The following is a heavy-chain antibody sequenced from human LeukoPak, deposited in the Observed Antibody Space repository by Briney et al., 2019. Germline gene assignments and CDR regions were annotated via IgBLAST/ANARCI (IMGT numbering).Heavy chain of an antibody. V-gene: IGHV3-15*01. CDR2: IKSKTDGGTT. Sequence: PGGSLRLSCAASGFTFSNAWMSWVRQAPGKGLEWVGRIKSKTDGGTTDYAAPVKGRFTISRDDSKNTLYLQMNSLKTEDTAVYYCTIHNSGWYGEWTDYWGQGTLVTVSS. J-gene: IGHJ4*02. CDR3: TIHNSGWYGEWTDY. D-gene: IGHD6-19*01. CDR1: GFTFSNAW.